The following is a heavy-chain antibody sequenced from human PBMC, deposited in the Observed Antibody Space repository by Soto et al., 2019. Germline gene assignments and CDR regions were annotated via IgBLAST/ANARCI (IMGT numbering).Heavy chain of an antibody. J-gene: IGHJ4*02. CDR2: IYHGGST. CDR1: GGSISSTDW. V-gene: IGHV4-4*02. CDR3: ASSKSGASYYFDY. Sequence: QVQLQESGPGLVKPSGTLSLTCAVSGGSISSTDWWSWVRQPPGKGLEWIGEIYHGGSTNYNPSLKSRVTISVDRSKNQFSLKLTSVTAADTAVYYCASSKSGASYYFDYWGQGTLVTVSS. D-gene: IGHD1-26*01.